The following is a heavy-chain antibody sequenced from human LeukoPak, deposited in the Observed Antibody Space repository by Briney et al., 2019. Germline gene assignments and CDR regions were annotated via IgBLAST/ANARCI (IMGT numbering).Heavy chain of an antibody. Sequence: PSQTLSLTCTVSGGSISSGGYYWSWIRQHPGKGLEWIGYIYYSGSTYYNPSLNSRVTISLDTSENQFSLKLSSVTAADTAVYYCARYNDRSGFQFDPWGQGTLVTVSS. CDR1: GGSISSGGYY. V-gene: IGHV4-31*03. CDR3: ARYNDRSGFQFDP. CDR2: IYYSGST. D-gene: IGHD3-22*01. J-gene: IGHJ5*02.